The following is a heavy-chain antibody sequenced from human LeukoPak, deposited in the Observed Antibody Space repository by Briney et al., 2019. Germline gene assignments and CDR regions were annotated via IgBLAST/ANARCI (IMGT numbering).Heavy chain of an antibody. J-gene: IGHJ4*02. CDR3: ARDDFWSGYYCD. V-gene: IGHV1-2*02. CDR1: GYTFTGYY. Sequence: ASVKVSCKASGYTFTGYYMHWVRQAPGQGLEGMGWINPNSGGTNYAQKFQGRVTMTRDTSISTAYMELSRLRSDDTAVYYCARDDFWSGYYCDWGQGILVTVSS. CDR2: INPNSGGT. D-gene: IGHD3-3*01.